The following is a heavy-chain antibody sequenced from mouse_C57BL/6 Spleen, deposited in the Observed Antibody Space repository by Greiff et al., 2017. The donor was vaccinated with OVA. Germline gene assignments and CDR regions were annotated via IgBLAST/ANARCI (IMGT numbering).Heavy chain of an antibody. D-gene: IGHD1-1*01. J-gene: IGHJ2*01. CDR3: ARDDYGSFFDY. Sequence: EVQLQESGPGLVKPSQSLSLTCSVTGYSITSGYYWNWIRQFPGNKLEWMGYISYDGSNNYNPSLKNRISITRDTSKNQFFLKLNSVTTEDTATYYCARDDYGSFFDYWGQGTTLTVSS. CDR2: ISYDGSN. V-gene: IGHV3-6*01. CDR1: GYSITSGYY.